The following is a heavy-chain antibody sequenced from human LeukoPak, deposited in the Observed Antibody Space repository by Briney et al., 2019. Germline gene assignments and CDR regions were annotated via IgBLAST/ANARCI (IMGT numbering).Heavy chain of an antibody. D-gene: IGHD2-8*01. CDR3: AKDRSCTNDICHGDFDY. J-gene: IGHJ4*02. V-gene: IGHV3-23*01. CDR2: ISGSGGST. CDR1: GFTFSSYA. Sequence: PGGSLRLSCAASGFTFSSYAVSWVRQAPGKGLECVSSISGSGGSTYSADSVKGRFTISRDNSKNTLYLQMNSLRAEDTALYYCAKDRSCTNDICHGDFDYWGQGTLVTVSS.